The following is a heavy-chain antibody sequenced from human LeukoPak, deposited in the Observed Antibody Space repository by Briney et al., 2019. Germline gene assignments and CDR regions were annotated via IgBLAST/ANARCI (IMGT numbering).Heavy chain of an antibody. CDR3: ARAATINAFDI. CDR2: INPNSGNT. Sequence: ASVKVSCKASGYTFTSYGISWVRQAPGQGLEWMGWINPNSGNTGYAQKFQGRVTITRNTSISTAYMELSSLRSEDTAVYYCARAATINAFDIWGQGTMVTVSS. D-gene: IGHD5-12*01. V-gene: IGHV1-8*03. CDR1: GYTFTSYG. J-gene: IGHJ3*02.